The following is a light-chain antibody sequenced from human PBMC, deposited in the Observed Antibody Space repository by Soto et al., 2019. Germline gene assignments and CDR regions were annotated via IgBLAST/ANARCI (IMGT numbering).Light chain of an antibody. J-gene: IGKJ4*01. CDR3: MEALKSPRT. V-gene: IGKV2-28*01. CDR2: LGS. CDR1: QSLLHSNGYTY. Sequence: DIVMTQSPLSLPVTPGEPASISCRSSQSLLHSNGYTYLDWYLQKPGQSPQLLIYLGSSRASGVSDRFSGSGSGKDFTLKISRVEGEEVGDYYRMEALKSPRTFGGVIKVEIK.